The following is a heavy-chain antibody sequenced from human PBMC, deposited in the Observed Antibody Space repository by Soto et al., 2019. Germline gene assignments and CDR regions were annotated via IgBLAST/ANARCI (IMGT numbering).Heavy chain of an antibody. Sequence: EVQLVESGGGLVQPGGSLRLSCAASGFTFSSYAMHWVRQAPGKGLEYVSAISSNGGSTYYANSVKGRFTISRDNSKNTLYLQMGSLRAEDMAVYYCARVARAYGDYDDYWGQGTLVTVSS. CDR2: ISSNGGST. D-gene: IGHD4-17*01. CDR1: GFTFSSYA. J-gene: IGHJ4*02. V-gene: IGHV3-64*01. CDR3: ARVARAYGDYDDY.